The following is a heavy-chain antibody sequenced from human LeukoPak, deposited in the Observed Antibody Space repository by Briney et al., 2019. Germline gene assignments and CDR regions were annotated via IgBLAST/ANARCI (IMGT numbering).Heavy chain of an antibody. CDR2: IYYSGSA. CDR1: GGSITSRSYY. D-gene: IGHD2-15*01. Sequence: SETLSLTCTVSGGSITSRSYYWGWIRQPPGKGLEWIGSIYYSGSAYYNPSLMSRVTISVDTSKNQFSLRLSSVTAADTAVYYCARLPRYCSGGSCNSGYFDYWGQGTLVTVSS. V-gene: IGHV4-39*01. CDR3: ARLPRYCSGGSCNSGYFDY. J-gene: IGHJ4*02.